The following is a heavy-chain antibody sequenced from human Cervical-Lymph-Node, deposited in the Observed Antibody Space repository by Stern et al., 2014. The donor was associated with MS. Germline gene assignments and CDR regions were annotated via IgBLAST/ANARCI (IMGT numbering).Heavy chain of an antibody. CDR2: ISDSGSV. Sequence: QVQLQESGPGLVKPSETLSLTCTVSGTSIINYYWTWIRQPPGKGLEWIGYISDSGSVAYNPSLKSRLTMSVDTSTTLFSLRLSSVTAADTAVYFCARGDARSFGSDYYYPGLDVWGQGTTISVS. D-gene: IGHD2-8*01. V-gene: IGHV4-59*01. CDR3: ARGDARSFGSDYYYPGLDV. CDR1: GTSIINYY. J-gene: IGHJ6*02.